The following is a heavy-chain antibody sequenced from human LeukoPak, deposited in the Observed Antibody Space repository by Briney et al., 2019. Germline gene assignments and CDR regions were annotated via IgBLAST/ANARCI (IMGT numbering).Heavy chain of an antibody. J-gene: IGHJ4*02. CDR2: ISGSGGST. D-gene: IGHD3-3*01. Sequence: PGGSLSLSCAASGFTFSSYAMSWVRQAPGKGLEWVSAISGSGGSTYYADSVKGRFTISRDNSKNTLYLQMNSLRAEDTAVYYCAKVGVLRFLEWLFYFDYWGQGTLVTVSS. V-gene: IGHV3-23*01. CDR1: GFTFSSYA. CDR3: AKVGVLRFLEWLFYFDY.